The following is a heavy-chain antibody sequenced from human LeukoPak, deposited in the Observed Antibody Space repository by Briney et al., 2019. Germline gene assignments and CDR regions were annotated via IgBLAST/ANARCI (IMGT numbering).Heavy chain of an antibody. CDR2: ISACNGNT. J-gene: IGHJ4*02. V-gene: IGHV1-18*01. D-gene: IGHD1-14*01. CDR1: GYTFTSYG. CDR3: ARGRPGSVRAPTNY. Sequence: GASVKVSCKASGYTFTSYGISWVRQAPGQGLEWMGWISACNGNTNYAQKLQGRVTMTTDTSTSTAYMELRSLRSDDTAVYYCARGRPGSVRAPTNYWGQGTLVTVSS.